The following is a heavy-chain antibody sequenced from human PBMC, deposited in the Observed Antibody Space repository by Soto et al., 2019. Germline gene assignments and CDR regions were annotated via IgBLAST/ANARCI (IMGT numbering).Heavy chain of an antibody. CDR2: INPNSGGT. V-gene: IGHV1-2*02. J-gene: IGHJ4*02. CDR1: GYTFTGYY. Sequence: QVQLVQSGAEVKKPGASVKVSCKASGYTFTGYYMHWVRQAPGQGLEWMGWINPNSGGTNYAQKCQARLTRTRDTSIRTADMELSRLRSDDTAVYYWARANYYASSGYYYADYWGQGTLVTVSS. D-gene: IGHD3-22*01. CDR3: ARANYYASSGYYYADY.